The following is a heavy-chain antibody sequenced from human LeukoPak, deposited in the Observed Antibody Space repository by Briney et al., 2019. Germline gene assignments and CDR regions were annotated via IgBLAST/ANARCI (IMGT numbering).Heavy chain of an antibody. V-gene: IGHV4-59*01. D-gene: IGHD4-23*01. CDR2: VYSTGST. J-gene: IGHJ4*02. CDR1: GGSISSYF. CDR3: ARSAYNGNSIGFDS. Sequence: SETLSLICTVSGGSISSYFWNWIRQPPGKGLEWIGYVYSTGSTSYNPSLRGRVTISVDTSKNQFSLRLSSVTAADTAVYYCARSAYNGNSIGFDSWGQGILVTVSS.